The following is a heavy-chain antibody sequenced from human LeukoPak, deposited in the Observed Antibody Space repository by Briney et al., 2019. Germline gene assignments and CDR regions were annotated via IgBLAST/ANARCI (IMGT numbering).Heavy chain of an antibody. D-gene: IGHD3-10*01. CDR3: ARYMVRGIIISYFDN. CDR2: ISSGGSSI. J-gene: IGHJ4*02. CDR1: GFTFSSYE. V-gene: IGHV3-48*03. Sequence: PGGSLRLSCAASGFTFSSYEMNWVRQAPGKGLEWLSYISSGGSSIYYADSVKGRLTISRDNAKNSLYLQMNSLRAEDTAVYYCARYMVRGIIISYFDNWGQGTLVTVSS.